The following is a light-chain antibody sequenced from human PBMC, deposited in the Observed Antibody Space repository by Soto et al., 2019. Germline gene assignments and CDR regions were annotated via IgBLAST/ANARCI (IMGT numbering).Light chain of an antibody. J-gene: IGLJ2*01. CDR1: SSNIGAGYD. Sequence: QSVLTQPPSVSGAPGQRVTISCTGSSSNIGAGYDVHWYQQLPGTAPKLLIYGNSNRPSGVLDRFSGSKSGTSASLAITGLQAEDEADYYRQSYDSSLSGYVVFGGGTKLTVL. CDR2: GNS. V-gene: IGLV1-40*01. CDR3: QSYDSSLSGYVV.